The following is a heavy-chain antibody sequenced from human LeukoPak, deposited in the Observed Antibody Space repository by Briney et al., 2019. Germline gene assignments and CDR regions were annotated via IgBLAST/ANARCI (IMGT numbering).Heavy chain of an antibody. CDR2: IKQDGSEK. J-gene: IGHJ4*02. Sequence: GGSLRLSCAASGFTFSTYWMSWVRQAPGKGLEWVANIKQDGSEKYYVDSVKGRFTISRDNAKNSLYLQMNSLRAEDTAVYYCARSNYDFWSGYLCYLDYWGQGTLVTVSS. V-gene: IGHV3-7*01. CDR1: GFTFSTYW. D-gene: IGHD3-3*01. CDR3: ARSNYDFWSGYLCYLDY.